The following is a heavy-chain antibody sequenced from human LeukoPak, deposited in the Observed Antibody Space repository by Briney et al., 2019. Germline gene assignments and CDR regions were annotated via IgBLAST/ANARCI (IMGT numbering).Heavy chain of an antibody. V-gene: IGHV3-21*01. CDR2: ISSSTTYV. D-gene: IGHD7-27*01. J-gene: IGHJ4*02. Sequence: PGGSLRLSCAASGFTFSSYSMNWVRQAPGKGLEWVSSISSSTTYVYYADSVKGRFTISRDNAKNSLYLQMNSLRDEDTAVYYCARDRGVTGDLDYWGQGTLVTVSS. CDR3: ARDRGVTGDLDY. CDR1: GFTFSSYS.